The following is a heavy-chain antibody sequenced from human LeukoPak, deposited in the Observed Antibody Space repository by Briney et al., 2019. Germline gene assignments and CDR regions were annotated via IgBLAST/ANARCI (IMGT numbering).Heavy chain of an antibody. J-gene: IGHJ6*02. CDR2: ISYDGSNK. V-gene: IGHV3-30-3*01. CDR3: ARGWWYLYGMDV. Sequence: PRKSLRLSCVASGFTFSSNAMHWVRPAPGKGLEWVAVISYDGSNKYYADSVKGRFTISRDNSKTTLYLQMNSLRAEDTAVYYCARGWWYLYGMDVWGQGTTVTVS. D-gene: IGHD2-15*01. CDR1: GFTFSSNA.